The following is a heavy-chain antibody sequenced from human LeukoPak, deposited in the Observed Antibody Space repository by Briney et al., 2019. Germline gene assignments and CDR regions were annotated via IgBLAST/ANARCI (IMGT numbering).Heavy chain of an antibody. CDR2: IIPIFGTA. CDR3: ARDDSSGYYSR. CDR1: GYTFTGYY. V-gene: IGHV1-69*06. J-gene: IGHJ4*02. Sequence: ASVEVSCKASGYTFTGYYMHWVRQAPGQGLEWMGGIIPIFGTANYAQKFQGRVTITADKSTSTAYMELSSLRSEDTAVYYCARDDSSGYYSRWGQGTLVTVSS. D-gene: IGHD3-22*01.